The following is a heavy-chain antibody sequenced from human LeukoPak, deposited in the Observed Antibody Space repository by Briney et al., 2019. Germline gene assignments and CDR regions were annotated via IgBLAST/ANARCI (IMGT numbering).Heavy chain of an antibody. CDR3: ARGIAAAGYVRGRLLLFDP. J-gene: IGHJ5*02. Sequence: SETLSLTCAVYGGSFSGYYWSWIRQPPGKGLEWIGEINHSGSTNYNPSLKSRVTISVDTSKNQFSLKLSSVTAADTAVYYYARGIAAAGYVRGRLLLFDPWGQGTLVTVSS. D-gene: IGHD6-13*01. V-gene: IGHV4-34*01. CDR1: GGSFSGYY. CDR2: INHSGST.